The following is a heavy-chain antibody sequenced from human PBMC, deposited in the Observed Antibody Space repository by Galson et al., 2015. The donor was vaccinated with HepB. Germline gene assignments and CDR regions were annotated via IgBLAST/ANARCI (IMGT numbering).Heavy chain of an antibody. CDR1: GFTVSNYY. CDR2: LYGGGTT. V-gene: IGHV3-53*01. Sequence: SLRLSCAASGFTVSNYYMSWVRQTPEKGLEWVSLLYGGGTTRYADSVRGRFTTSRDNSKNTLFLQMDNLRAEDTAVYYCARDYPLFDCWGQGTLVTVS. D-gene: IGHD3-16*02. CDR3: ARDYPLFDC. J-gene: IGHJ4*02.